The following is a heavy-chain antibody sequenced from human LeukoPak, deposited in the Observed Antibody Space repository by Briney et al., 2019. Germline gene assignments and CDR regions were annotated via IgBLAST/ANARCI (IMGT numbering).Heavy chain of an antibody. V-gene: IGHV1-2*02. Sequence: GASVKVSCKAFGYTFTGYYMHWVRQAPGHGLEWMGWINPNSGSRSYAQKFQGRVTMIRDTSISTAYMELSRLKSDDTAVYYCARGDGYSYGYLGYWGQGTLVTVSS. D-gene: IGHD5-18*01. CDR1: GYTFTGYY. J-gene: IGHJ4*02. CDR3: ARGDGYSYGYLGY. CDR2: INPNSGSR.